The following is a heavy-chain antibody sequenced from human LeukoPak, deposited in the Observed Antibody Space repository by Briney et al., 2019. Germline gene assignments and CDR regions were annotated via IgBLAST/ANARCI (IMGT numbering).Heavy chain of an antibody. CDR3: ARAPTVTTIRPWNYYYMYV. D-gene: IGHD4-17*01. J-gene: IGHJ6*03. CDR2: MNPNSGNT. CDR1: GYTFTSYD. V-gene: IGHV1-8*01. Sequence: ASVKVSCKASGYTFTSYDINWVRQATGQGLEWMGWMNPNSGNTGYAQKFQGRVTMTRNTSISTAYMELSSLRSEDTAVYYCARAPTVTTIRPWNYYYMYVWGKGTTVTVSS.